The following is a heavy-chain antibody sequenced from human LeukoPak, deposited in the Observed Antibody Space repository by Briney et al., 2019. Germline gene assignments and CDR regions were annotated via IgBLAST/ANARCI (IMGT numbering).Heavy chain of an antibody. CDR3: AKVGYSSGWYSGWFDP. CDR1: GYSISSGYY. J-gene: IGHJ5*02. V-gene: IGHV4-38-2*02. D-gene: IGHD6-19*01. Sequence: PSETLSLTCTVSGYSISSGYYWGWIRQPPGKGLEWIGSIYYSGSTYHNPSLKSRVTISVDTSKNQFSLKLSSVTAADTAVYYCAKVGYSSGWYSGWFDPWGQGTLVTVSS. CDR2: IYYSGST.